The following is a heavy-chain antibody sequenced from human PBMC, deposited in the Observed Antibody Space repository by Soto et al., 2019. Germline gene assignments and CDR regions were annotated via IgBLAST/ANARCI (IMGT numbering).Heavy chain of an antibody. CDR3: ARQSSGYTYGGGFDY. CDR2: VYYSGRT. J-gene: IGHJ4*02. CDR1: GDSISSDSYY. Sequence: LSLTCTVSGDSISSDSYYWGWIRQPPGKGLECIGSVYYSGRTYYNPSLESRVTISVDTSKSQFSLNLRSVTAADTAVYYCARQSSGYTYGGGFDYWGQGTLVTVSS. D-gene: IGHD5-18*01. V-gene: IGHV4-39*01.